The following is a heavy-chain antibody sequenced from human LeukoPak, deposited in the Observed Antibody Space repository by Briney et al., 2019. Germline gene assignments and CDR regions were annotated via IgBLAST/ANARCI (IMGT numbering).Heavy chain of an antibody. Sequence: GRSLRLSCAASGFTLSTYGMHWVSQAPGKGLEWVAVISSDGSNKFYADSVKGRFTISRDGSKNTLYLQMNSLRPDDTAVYSCAKPQVTANWYYFHYWGQGTLVTVSS. V-gene: IGHV3-30*18. CDR2: ISSDGSNK. J-gene: IGHJ4*02. D-gene: IGHD2-21*02. CDR3: AKPQVTANWYYFHY. CDR1: GFTLSTYG.